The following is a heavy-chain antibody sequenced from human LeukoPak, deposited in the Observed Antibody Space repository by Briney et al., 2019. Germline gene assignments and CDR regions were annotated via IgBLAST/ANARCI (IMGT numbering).Heavy chain of an antibody. J-gene: IGHJ4*02. CDR3: TREDLCGGNVYRCGGSDS. CDR2: INTYNGNT. D-gene: IGHD4-23*01. V-gene: IGHV1-18*01. Sequence: ASVKVSCKASGYTFTNFAISWVRQAPGEGLEWMGWINTYNGNTDYAQKVQDRVTMTAGTSTSTAYMELRSLRSDDTAVYYCTREDLCGGNVYRCGGSDSWGQGTLVTVSS. CDR1: GYTFTNFA.